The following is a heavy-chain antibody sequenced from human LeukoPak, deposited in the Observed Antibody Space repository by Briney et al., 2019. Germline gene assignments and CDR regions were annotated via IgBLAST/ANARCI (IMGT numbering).Heavy chain of an antibody. Sequence: GGSLRLSCAASGFTFDDYGMSWVRQAPGKGLEWVSGINWNGSSTGYADSVKGRFTISRDNAKNSLYLQMNSLRAEDTALYYCARDRIAAAGSVLNYFDYWGQGTLVTVSS. D-gene: IGHD6-13*01. CDR2: INWNGSST. V-gene: IGHV3-20*04. CDR3: ARDRIAAAGSVLNYFDY. CDR1: GFTFDDYG. J-gene: IGHJ4*02.